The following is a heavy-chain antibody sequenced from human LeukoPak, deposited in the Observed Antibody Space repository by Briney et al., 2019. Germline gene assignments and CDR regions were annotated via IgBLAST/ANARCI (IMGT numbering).Heavy chain of an antibody. J-gene: IGHJ5*02. CDR2: IYDSGST. CDR3: ARHAWGSSWYYWFDP. V-gene: IGHV4-39*01. D-gene: IGHD6-13*01. Sequence: SETLSLTCTVSGGSISSSSHYWGWIRQLPGKGLEWIGSIYDSGSTYYNLSLKSRVTISVDTSKNQFSLKLTSMTAADTAVYYCARHAWGSSWYYWFDPWGQGTLVTVSS. CDR1: GGSISSSSHY.